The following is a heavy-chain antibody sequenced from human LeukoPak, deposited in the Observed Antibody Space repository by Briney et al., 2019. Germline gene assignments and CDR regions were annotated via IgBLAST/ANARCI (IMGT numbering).Heavy chain of an antibody. CDR1: GYSISSGYY. CDR3: VAVRGWYFGY. J-gene: IGHJ4*02. CDR2: IYHSGST. Sequence: PSETLSLTCAVSGYSISSGYYWGWIRQPPGKGLEWIGSIYHSGSTYYNPSLKSRVTISVDTSKNQFSLKLSSVTAADTAVYYCVAVRGWYFGYWGQGTLVTVSS. V-gene: IGHV4-38-2*01.